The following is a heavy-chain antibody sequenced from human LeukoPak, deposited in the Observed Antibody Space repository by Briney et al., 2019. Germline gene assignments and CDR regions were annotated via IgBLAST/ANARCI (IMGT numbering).Heavy chain of an antibody. CDR1: GFTFSRHW. CDR3: ARRGTSSSWAHFDY. CDR2: IKQDGSEN. J-gene: IGHJ4*02. Sequence: GGPLRLSCAAPGFTFSRHWMTWVRQAPGKGREWVANIKQDGSENYYVDSVKDRFTISRDNAKNSLYQQMNSLGAEDTAVYYCARRGTSSSWAHFDYWGQGTLVTVSS. V-gene: IGHV3-7*05. D-gene: IGHD6-13*01.